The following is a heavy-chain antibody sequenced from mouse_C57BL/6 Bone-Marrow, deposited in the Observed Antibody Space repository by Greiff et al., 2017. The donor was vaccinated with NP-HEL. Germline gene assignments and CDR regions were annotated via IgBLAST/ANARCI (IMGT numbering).Heavy chain of an antibody. CDR1: GYTFTDYY. CDR2: IFPGSGST. D-gene: IGHD2-4*01. Sequence: VKLMESGPELVKPGASVKISCKASGYTFTDYYINWVKQRPGQGLEWIGWIFPGSGSTYYNEKFKGKATLTVDKSSSTAYMLLSSLTSEDSAVYFCARPSLYYDYDRAWFAYWGQGTLVTVSA. J-gene: IGHJ3*01. CDR3: ARPSLYYDYDRAWFAY. V-gene: IGHV1-75*01.